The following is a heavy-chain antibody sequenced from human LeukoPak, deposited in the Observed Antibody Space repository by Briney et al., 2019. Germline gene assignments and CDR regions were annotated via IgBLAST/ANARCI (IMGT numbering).Heavy chain of an antibody. J-gene: IGHJ4*02. CDR2: INHSGST. CDR3: ARAPHIVVVLYGNYFDY. Sequence: SETLSLTCAVYGGSFSGYYWSWIRQPPGKGLEWIGEINHSGSTNYIPSLKSRVTISVDTSKNQFSLKLSSVTAADTAVYYCARAPHIVVVLYGNYFDYWGQGTLVTVSS. D-gene: IGHD2-21*01. V-gene: IGHV4-34*01. CDR1: GGSFSGYY.